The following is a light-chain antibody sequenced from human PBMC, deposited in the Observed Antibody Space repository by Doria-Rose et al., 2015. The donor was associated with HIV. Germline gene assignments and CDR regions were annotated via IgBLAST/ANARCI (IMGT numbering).Light chain of an antibody. CDR1: QSLLYTSKNY. CDR3: QQYYDTPS. V-gene: IGKV4-1*01. CDR2: WAS. J-gene: IGKJ3*01. Sequence: VLTQPPESLGMSLGERATLNRKSNQSLLYTSKNYLAWYRQKPGQPPKLLIYWASTRQSGVPARFSGSGSGTDFTLTISSLEAEDVAVYYCQQYYDTPSFGPGTTVDIK.